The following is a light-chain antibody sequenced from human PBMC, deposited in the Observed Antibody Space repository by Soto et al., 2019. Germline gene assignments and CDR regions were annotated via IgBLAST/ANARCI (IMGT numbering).Light chain of an antibody. CDR1: SSDVGGYNY. V-gene: IGLV2-11*01. CDR2: DVS. J-gene: IGLJ2*01. CDR3: CCYAGGYTLGV. Sequence: QSALAQPRSVSGSPGQSVTISCTGTSSDVGGYNYVSWYQQHPGKAPKLIIYDVSKRPSGVPDRFSGSKSGNTASLTSSGLQAEDEADYYCCCYAGGYTLGVFGGGTKVTVL.